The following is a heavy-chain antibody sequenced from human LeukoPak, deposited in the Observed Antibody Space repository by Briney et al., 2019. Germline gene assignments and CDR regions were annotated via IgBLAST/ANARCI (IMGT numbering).Heavy chain of an antibody. D-gene: IGHD5-24*01. V-gene: IGHV4-31*03. CDR2: IHYSGST. CDR3: ARGVRWLQLSYFDY. J-gene: IGHJ4*02. Sequence: PSETLSLTCPVSGGSISSGVYYWSWIRQHPGKGLEWIGYIHYSGSTYYNPSLKSRVTISVDTSKNQFSLKLSSVTAADTAVYYCARGVRWLQLSYFDYWGQGTLVTVSS. CDR1: GGSISSGVYY.